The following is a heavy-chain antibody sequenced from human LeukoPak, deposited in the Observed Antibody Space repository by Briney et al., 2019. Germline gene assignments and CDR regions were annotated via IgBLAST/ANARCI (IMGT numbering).Heavy chain of an antibody. J-gene: IGHJ4*02. CDR1: GFTFDDYA. CDR2: ISWNSGSI. CDR3: AKELVYCSSTSCYPRGFDY. V-gene: IGHV3-9*01. Sequence: GRSLRLSCAASGFTFDDYAMHWVRQAPGKGLEWVSGISWNSGSIGYADSVKGRFTISRDNAKNSLYLQMNSLRAEDTALYYCAKELVYCSSTSCYPRGFDYRGQGTLVTVSS. D-gene: IGHD2-2*01.